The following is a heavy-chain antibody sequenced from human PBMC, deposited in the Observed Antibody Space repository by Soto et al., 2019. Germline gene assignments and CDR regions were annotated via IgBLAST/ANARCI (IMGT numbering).Heavy chain of an antibody. J-gene: IGHJ5*02. Sequence: AAVKVSCKASEYTFTDYYLHWVRQAPGQGLECMGWINPNTGDTDYAQNFQGRVTMTRDTSIGTAYMELSRLQSDDTAIYYCARATAGRINWEHNWSDLWGQGTLVTVSS. CDR2: INPNTGDT. V-gene: IGHV1-2*02. CDR1: EYTFTDYY. CDR3: ARATAGRINWEHNWSDL. D-gene: IGHD2-21*02.